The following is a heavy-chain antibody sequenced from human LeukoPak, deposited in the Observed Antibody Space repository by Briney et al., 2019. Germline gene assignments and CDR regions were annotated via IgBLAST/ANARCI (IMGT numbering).Heavy chain of an antibody. J-gene: IGHJ4*02. Sequence: SETLSLTCAVYGGSFSGYYWSWIRQHPGKGLEWIGEINHSGSTNYNPSLKSRVTISVDTSKNQFSLKLSSVTAADTAVYYCARWDPYYYDSSGYYRSSYYFDYWGQGTLVTVSS. CDR2: INHSGST. CDR1: GGSFSGYY. V-gene: IGHV4-34*01. D-gene: IGHD3-22*01. CDR3: ARWDPYYYDSSGYYRSSYYFDY.